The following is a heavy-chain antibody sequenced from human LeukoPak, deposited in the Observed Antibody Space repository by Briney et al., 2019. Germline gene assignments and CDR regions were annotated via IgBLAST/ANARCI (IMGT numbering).Heavy chain of an antibody. J-gene: IGHJ4*02. CDR3: ARDGLSSSGWYVFDY. Sequence: GRSLRLSCAASGFTFSSYGVHWVRQAPGKGLEWVAVISYDGSNKYYADSVKGRFTISRDNSKNTLYLQMNSLRAEDTAVYYCARDGLSSSGWYVFDYWGQGTLVTVSS. D-gene: IGHD6-19*01. CDR2: ISYDGSNK. CDR1: GFTFSSYG. V-gene: IGHV3-30*03.